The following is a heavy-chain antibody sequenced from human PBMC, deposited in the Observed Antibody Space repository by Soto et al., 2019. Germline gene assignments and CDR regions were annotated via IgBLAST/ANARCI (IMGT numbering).Heavy chain of an antibody. D-gene: IGHD3-22*01. Sequence: SVKVSCKASGFTFTSSAMQWVRQARGQRLEWIGWIVVGSGNTNYAQKFQERVTITRDMSKSTAYMELSSLRSEDTAVYYCAASDYYYDSSGYRFDYWGQGTLVTVSS. CDR1: GFTFTSSA. CDR3: AASDYYYDSSGYRFDY. V-gene: IGHV1-58*02. CDR2: IVVGSGNT. J-gene: IGHJ4*02.